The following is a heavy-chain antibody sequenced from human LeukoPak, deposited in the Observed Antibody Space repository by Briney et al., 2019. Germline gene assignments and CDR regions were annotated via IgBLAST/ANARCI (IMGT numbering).Heavy chain of an antibody. CDR1: GFTFSSYA. D-gene: IGHD2-15*01. V-gene: IGHV3-23*01. Sequence: QSGGSLRLSCAASGFTFSSYAMSWVRQAPGKGLEWVSAITSSGGGTYYADSVKGRFTISRDNSKNTLYLQMNSLRAEDTAIYYCAKGYCSGGNCYQYFDYWGQGTLVTVAS. CDR2: ITSSGGGT. CDR3: AKGYCSGGNCYQYFDY. J-gene: IGHJ4*02.